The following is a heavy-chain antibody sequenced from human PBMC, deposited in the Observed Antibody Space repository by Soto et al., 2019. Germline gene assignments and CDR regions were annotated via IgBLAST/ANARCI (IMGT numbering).Heavy chain of an antibody. CDR1: GFTFSSYS. D-gene: IGHD2-2*01. CDR2: ISSSSSYI. V-gene: IGHV3-21*01. CDR3: ARDVCSSNSCFY. J-gene: IGHJ4*02. Sequence: GGSLRLSCAASGFTFSSYSMNWVRQAPGKGLEWVSSISSSSSYIYYADSVKGRFTISRDNAKNSLYLQMNSLRAEDTAVYYCARDVCSSNSCFYWGQGTLVPVSS.